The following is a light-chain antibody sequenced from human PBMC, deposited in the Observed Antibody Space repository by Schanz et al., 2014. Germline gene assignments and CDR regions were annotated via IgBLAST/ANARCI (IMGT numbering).Light chain of an antibody. Sequence: QSALTQPPSASGSPKQSVSISCTGTSSDVGSYNLVSWYQQHPGKAPKLMIYEGSKRPSGVSNRFSGSKSGNTASLTISGLQAEDEADYYCSSYTRDTTVIFGGGTKLTVL. V-gene: IGLV2-14*02. CDR3: SSYTRDTTVI. J-gene: IGLJ2*01. CDR2: EGS. CDR1: SSDVGSYNL.